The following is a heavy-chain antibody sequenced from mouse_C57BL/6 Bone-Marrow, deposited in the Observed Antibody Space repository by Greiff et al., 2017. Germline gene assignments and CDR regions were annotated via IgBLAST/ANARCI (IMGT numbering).Heavy chain of an antibody. CDR2: ISSGSSTI. Sequence: EVKLMASGGGLVKPGGSLKLSCAASGFTFSDYGMHWVRQAPEKGLEWVAYISSGSSTIYYADTVKGRFTISRDNAKNTLFLQMTSLRSEDTAMXYCARGWPFAYWGQGTLVTVSA. V-gene: IGHV5-17*01. CDR3: ARGWPFAY. D-gene: IGHD2-3*01. CDR1: GFTFSDYG. J-gene: IGHJ3*01.